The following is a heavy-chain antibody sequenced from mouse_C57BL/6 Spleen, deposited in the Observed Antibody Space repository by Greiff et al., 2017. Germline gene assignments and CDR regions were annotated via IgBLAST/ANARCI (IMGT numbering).Heavy chain of an antibody. Sequence: QVQLQQPGAELVMPGASVKLSCKASGYTFTSYWMHWVKQRPGQGLEWIGEIDPSDSYTTYNQKFKGKSTLTVDKSSSTAYMQLSSLTSEDSAVCYCARSYGNYKHPWFAYWGQGTLVTVSA. J-gene: IGHJ3*01. V-gene: IGHV1-69*01. CDR2: IDPSDSYT. CDR3: ARSYGNYKHPWFAY. CDR1: GYTFTSYW. D-gene: IGHD2-1*01.